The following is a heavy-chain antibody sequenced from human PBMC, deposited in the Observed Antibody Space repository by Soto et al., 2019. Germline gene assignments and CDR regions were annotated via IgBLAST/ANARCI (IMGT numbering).Heavy chain of an antibody. CDR2: ISAYNGNT. CDR3: ASTGYCSSTSCPAGAAFDI. Sequence: QVQLVQSGAEVKKPGASVKVSCKASGYTFTSYGISWVRQAPGQGLEWMGWISAYNGNTNYAHKLQGRVTMTTDTSTSTAYMELRSLRSDDTAVYYCASTGYCSSTSCPAGAAFDIWGQGTMVTVST. J-gene: IGHJ3*02. V-gene: IGHV1-18*01. CDR1: GYTFTSYG. D-gene: IGHD2-2*01.